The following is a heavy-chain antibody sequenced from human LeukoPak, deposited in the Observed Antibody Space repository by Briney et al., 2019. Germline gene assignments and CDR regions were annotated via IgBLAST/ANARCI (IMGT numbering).Heavy chain of an antibody. J-gene: IGHJ6*02. CDR2: INCNSGGA. CDR1: GYTFIGYY. CDR3: ARSGFYYGLDV. Sequence: APVKVSCKASGYTFIGYYIYWVRQAPGQGLEWMGWINCNSGGADYAQKFQGRITMTRDTSITTLYMELSSLRPDDTAVYYCARSGFYYGLDVWGQGTTVTVSS. V-gene: IGHV1-2*02.